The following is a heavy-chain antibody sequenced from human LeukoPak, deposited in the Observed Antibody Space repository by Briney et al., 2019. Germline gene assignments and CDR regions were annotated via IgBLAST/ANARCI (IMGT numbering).Heavy chain of an antibody. J-gene: IGHJ4*02. Sequence: GGSLRFSCAASGFTFSSYWMSWVRQAPGKGLEWVANIKQDGSEKYYVDSVKGRFTISRDNAKNSLYLQMNSLRAEDTAVYYCARESVATITDQSFLFDYWGQGTLVTVSS. CDR2: IKQDGSEK. CDR3: ARESVATITDQSFLFDY. D-gene: IGHD5-12*01. CDR1: GFTFSSYW. V-gene: IGHV3-7*01.